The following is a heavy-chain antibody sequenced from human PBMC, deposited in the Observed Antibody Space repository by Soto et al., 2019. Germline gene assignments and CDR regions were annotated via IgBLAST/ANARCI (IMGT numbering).Heavy chain of an antibody. Sequence: QVQLVESGGGVVQPGRSLRLSCAASGFTFSYYGMLWVRQAPGKGLEWVAVISYDGSDEYYTESVKGRFTISRDNSKNTQYLQMNSLRTEDTAVYYCAKVLVESFVDYVPSPFHFDYRGQGTLVTVSS. D-gene: IGHD4-17*01. CDR1: GFTFSYYG. CDR2: ISYDGSDE. CDR3: AKVLVESFVDYVPSPFHFDY. V-gene: IGHV3-30*18. J-gene: IGHJ4*02.